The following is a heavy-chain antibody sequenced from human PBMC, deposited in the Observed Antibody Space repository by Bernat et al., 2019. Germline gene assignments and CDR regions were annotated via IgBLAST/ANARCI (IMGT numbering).Heavy chain of an antibody. D-gene: IGHD3-3*01. CDR1: GGSISSYY. Sequence: QVQLQESGPGLVKPSETLSLTCTVSGGSISSYYWSWIRQPPGKGLEWIGYIYYSGSTNYNPSLKSRVTISVDTSKNQFSLKLSSVTAADTAVYYCARSITIFDDFGYWGQGTLVTVSS. CDR3: ARSITIFDDFGY. CDR2: IYYSGST. J-gene: IGHJ4*02. V-gene: IGHV4-59*01.